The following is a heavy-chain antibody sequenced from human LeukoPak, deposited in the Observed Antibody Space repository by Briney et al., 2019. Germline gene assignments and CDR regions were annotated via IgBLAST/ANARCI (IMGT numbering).Heavy chain of an antibody. J-gene: IGHJ3*02. V-gene: IGHV3-20*04. CDR2: ITWNGGST. CDR3: ASFPPYMVRTDAFDI. Sequence: GGSLRLSCEVFGFRFDDYGMSWVRQAPGKGLEWVSGITWNGGSTGYGDAVKGRFTISRDNAKNSLYLQMNSLRAEDTAVYYCASFPPYMVRTDAFDIWGQGTMVTVSS. D-gene: IGHD3-10*01. CDR1: GFRFDDYG.